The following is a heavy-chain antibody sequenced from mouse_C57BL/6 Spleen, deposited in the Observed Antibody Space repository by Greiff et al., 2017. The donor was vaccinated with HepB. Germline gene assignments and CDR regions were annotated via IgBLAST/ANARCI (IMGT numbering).Heavy chain of an antibody. J-gene: IGHJ4*01. Sequence: QVQLQQPGAELVKPGASVNVSCKASGYTFTSYWMHWVKQRPGQGLEWIGRIHPSDSDTNYNQKFKGKATLTVDKSSSAAYMQLSSLTSEDSAVYYCEIGGGYGEGAMDYWGQGTTVTVSS. V-gene: IGHV1-74*01. CDR3: EIGGGYGEGAMDY. CDR2: IHPSDSDT. D-gene: IGHD2-2*01. CDR1: GYTFTSYW.